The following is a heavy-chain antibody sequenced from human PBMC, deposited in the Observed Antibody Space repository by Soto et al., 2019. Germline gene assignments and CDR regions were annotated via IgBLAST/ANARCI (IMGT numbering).Heavy chain of an antibody. Sequence: SVKVSCKASGGTFSSYAISWVRQAPGQGLEWMGGIIPIFGTANYAQKFQGRVTITADESTSTAYMELSSLRSEDTAVYYCAREMSAAAGTHWFDPWGQGTMVTVYS. J-gene: IGHJ5*02. CDR3: AREMSAAAGTHWFDP. CDR1: GGTFSSYA. D-gene: IGHD6-13*01. V-gene: IGHV1-69*13. CDR2: IIPIFGTA.